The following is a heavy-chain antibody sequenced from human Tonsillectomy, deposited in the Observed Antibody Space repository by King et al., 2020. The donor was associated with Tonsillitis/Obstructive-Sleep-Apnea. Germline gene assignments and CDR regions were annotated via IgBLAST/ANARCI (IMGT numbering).Heavy chain of an antibody. V-gene: IGHV5-51*01. Sequence: VQLVESGAEVKKPGESLKISCKGSGYSFTSYWIGWVRQMPGKDLEWMAIIYPGDSDTRYSPSFQGQVTISTDKSSSTAYLQWSSLKASDTAMYYCARQTYGDQRGFDYWGQGTLVTVSS. CDR2: IYPGDSDT. CDR3: ARQTYGDQRGFDY. J-gene: IGHJ4*02. D-gene: IGHD4-17*01. CDR1: GYSFTSYW.